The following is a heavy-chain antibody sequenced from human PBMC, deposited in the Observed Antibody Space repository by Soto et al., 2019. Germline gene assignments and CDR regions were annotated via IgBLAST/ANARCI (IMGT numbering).Heavy chain of an antibody. J-gene: IGHJ4*02. CDR2: ISGSGGST. D-gene: IGHD1-26*01. V-gene: IGHV3-23*01. Sequence: GGSLRLSCAASGFTFSSYAMSWVRQAPGKGLEWVSAISGSGGSTYYADSVKGRCTISRDNSKNTLYLQMNSLRAEDTAVYNCAKGGGYYLECKGSLDVDYWGQGTLVTVSS. CDR1: GFTFSSYA. CDR3: AKGGGYYLECKGSLDVDY.